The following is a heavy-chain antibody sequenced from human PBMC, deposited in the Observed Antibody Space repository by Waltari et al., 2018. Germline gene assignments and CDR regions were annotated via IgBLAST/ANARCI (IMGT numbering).Heavy chain of an antibody. D-gene: IGHD3-16*02. V-gene: IGHV3-15*01. CDR1: VFTFSHPS. J-gene: IGHJ4*02. Sequence: ELQLVESGGGLVISRGSLRLSCAASVFTFSHPSPSVGRQAPGKGVEWIARSKTQGDGGGATYYAAPVTGRFTVSRDDSKNMLYLQMSSLKTEDTAMYYCTTDQGDSYTFYSFDYWGQGTLVTVSS. CDR3: TTDQGDSYTFYSFDY. CDR2: SKTQGDGGGAT.